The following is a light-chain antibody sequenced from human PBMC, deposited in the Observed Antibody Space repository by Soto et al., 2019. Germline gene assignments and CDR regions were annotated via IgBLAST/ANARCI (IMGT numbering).Light chain of an antibody. CDR3: QQYNNWPPGAT. V-gene: IGKV3-15*01. J-gene: IGKJ3*01. Sequence: DIVMTQSPATLSVSPGERATLSCRASLTVSNNLAWYQQKPGQAPRLLIYYASTRATGIPDRFSGSGSVTDFTLTISSVQSEDVAVYYCQQYNNWPPGATFGPGTRVDIK. CDR1: LTVSNN. CDR2: YAS.